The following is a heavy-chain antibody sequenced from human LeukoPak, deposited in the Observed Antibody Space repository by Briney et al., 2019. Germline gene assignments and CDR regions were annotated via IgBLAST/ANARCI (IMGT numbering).Heavy chain of an antibody. D-gene: IGHD3-3*01. J-gene: IGHJ4*02. V-gene: IGHV1-69*01. CDR2: IIPIFGTA. CDR1: GGTFSSYA. CDR3: ARGEAGYDFWSGYPFDF. Sequence: GSSVKVSCKASGGTFSSYAISWVRQAPGQGLEWMGGIIPIFGTANYAQKFQGRVTITADESTSTAYMELSSLRSEDTAVYYCARGEAGYDFWSGYPFDFWGQGTLVTVSS.